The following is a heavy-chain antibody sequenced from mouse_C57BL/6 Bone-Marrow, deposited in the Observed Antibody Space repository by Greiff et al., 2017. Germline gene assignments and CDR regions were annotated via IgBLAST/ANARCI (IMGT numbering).Heavy chain of an antibody. CDR1: GYTFTSYW. D-gene: IGHD3-3*01. CDR2: IDPNSGGT. Sequence: VQLQQPGAELVKPGASVKLSCKASGYTFTSYWMHWVKQRPGRGLEWIGRIDPNSGGTKYNEKFKSKATLTVDKPSSTADMQLSRLSSEDSAVYYRARGTWYYAMDYWGQGTSVTGSS. CDR3: ARGTWYYAMDY. J-gene: IGHJ4*01. V-gene: IGHV1-72*01.